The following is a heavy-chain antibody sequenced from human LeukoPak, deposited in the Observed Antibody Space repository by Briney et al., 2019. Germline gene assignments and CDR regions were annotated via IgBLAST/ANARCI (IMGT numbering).Heavy chain of an antibody. J-gene: IGHJ6*03. CDR2: IIPIFGTV. CDR3: ARAPRGFTQWLPYYYYYMDV. CDR1: GGTFSRYA. D-gene: IGHD5-24*01. Sequence: VKVSCKASGGTFSRYAISWVRQAPGQGLEWMGGIIPIFGTVKYAQKFQGRVTSTADDTTSTAYMELSSLRSEDTAVYYCARAPRGFTQWLPYYYYYMDVWGKGTTVTVSS. V-gene: IGHV1-69*13.